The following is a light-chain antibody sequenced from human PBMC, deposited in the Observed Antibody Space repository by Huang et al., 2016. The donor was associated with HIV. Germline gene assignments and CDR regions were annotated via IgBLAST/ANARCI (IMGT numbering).Light chain of an antibody. CDR2: AAS. CDR3: QQANSVPYT. J-gene: IGKJ2*01. CDR1: QGISSW. V-gene: IGKV1D-12*01. Sequence: DIQMTQSPSSVSASVGDRVTITCRASQGISSWVAWYQQKPGKAPKLLFYAASSLQTGDPSRCSGSGSGTHFTLTISSLQPEDFATYFCQQANSVPYTFGQGTKLEIK.